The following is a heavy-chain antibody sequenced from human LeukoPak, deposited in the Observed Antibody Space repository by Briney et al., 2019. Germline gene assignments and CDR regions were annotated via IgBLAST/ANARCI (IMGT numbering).Heavy chain of an antibody. CDR3: AKDSRSGYEGRFDY. D-gene: IGHD6-13*01. Sequence: PGGSLRLSCAASGFTFDDYAMHWVRQAPGRGLEWVSGISWNSGSIGYADSVKGRFTISRDNAKTSLYLQMNSLRAEDTALYYCAKDSRSGYEGRFDYWGQGTRVTVSS. CDR1: GFTFDDYA. CDR2: ISWNSGSI. J-gene: IGHJ4*02. V-gene: IGHV3-9*01.